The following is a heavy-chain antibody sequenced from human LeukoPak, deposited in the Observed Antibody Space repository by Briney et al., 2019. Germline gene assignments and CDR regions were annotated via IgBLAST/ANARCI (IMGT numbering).Heavy chain of an antibody. CDR2: TYYRSKWYN. CDR1: GDSVSSNSAA. Sequence: SQSLSLTCAISGDSVSSNSAAWNWLRQSPSRGLEWLGRTYYRSKWYNDYAVSVKSRITINPDTSKNQFSLQLNSVTPEDTAVYYCARDFDSYSGSYHWTFDYWGQGTLVTVSS. J-gene: IGHJ4*02. CDR3: ARDFDSYSGSYHWTFDY. D-gene: IGHD1-26*01. V-gene: IGHV6-1*01.